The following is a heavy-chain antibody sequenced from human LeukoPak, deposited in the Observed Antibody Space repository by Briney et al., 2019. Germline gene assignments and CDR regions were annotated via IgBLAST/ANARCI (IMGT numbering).Heavy chain of an antibody. D-gene: IGHD5-12*01. J-gene: IGHJ4*02. CDR2: IYHSGST. Sequence: PSETLSLTCAVSGGSISSRNWWNWVRQPPGKGLEWIGEIYHSGSTNYNPSLKSRVTISVDTSKNQFSLKLSSVTAADTAVYYCARQRLRLRLDAFDYWGQGTLVTVSS. V-gene: IGHV4-4*02. CDR1: GGSISSRNW. CDR3: ARQRLRLRLDAFDY.